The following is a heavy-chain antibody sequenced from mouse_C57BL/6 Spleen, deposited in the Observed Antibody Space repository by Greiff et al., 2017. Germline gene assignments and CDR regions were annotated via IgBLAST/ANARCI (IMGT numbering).Heavy chain of an antibody. D-gene: IGHD3-2*02. V-gene: IGHV1-74*01. CDR3: AIGAQANWFAY. CDR1: GYTFTSYW. CDR2: IHPSDSDT. J-gene: IGHJ3*01. Sequence: QVQLKQPGAELVKPGASVKVSCKASGYTFTSYWMHWVKQRPGQGLEWIGRIHPSDSDTNYNQKFKGKATLTVDKSSSTAYMQLSSLTSEDSAVYYCAIGAQANWFAYWGQGTLVTVSA.